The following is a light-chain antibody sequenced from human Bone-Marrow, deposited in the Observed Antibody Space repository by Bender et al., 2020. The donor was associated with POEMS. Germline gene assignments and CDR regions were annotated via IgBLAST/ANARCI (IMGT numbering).Light chain of an antibody. Sequence: NELTQPPSVSVSPGQTARITCFGDVLLKQYVYWYQQKSGQAPVLAIFQDTGRPSGIPERFSGSSSGKTVTLTINEVQAEDEADYYCQSADSSGTQVVFGGGTKLTVL. CDR1: VLLKQY. CDR3: QSADSSGTQVV. V-gene: IGLV3-25*03. CDR2: QDT. J-gene: IGLJ2*01.